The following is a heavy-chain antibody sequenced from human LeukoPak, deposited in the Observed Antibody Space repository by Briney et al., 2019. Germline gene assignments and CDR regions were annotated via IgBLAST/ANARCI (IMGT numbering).Heavy chain of an antibody. CDR3: ARGPTNGQAFDY. J-gene: IGHJ4*02. V-gene: IGHV1-24*01. Sequence: ASVKVSCKASGYTFTSYDINWVRQAPGKGLEWMGGFDPEDGETIYAQKFQGRVAMTEDTSTDTAYMELSSLRSEDTAVYYCARGPTNGQAFDYWGQGTLVSVSS. CDR2: FDPEDGET. CDR1: GYTFTSYD. D-gene: IGHD2-8*01.